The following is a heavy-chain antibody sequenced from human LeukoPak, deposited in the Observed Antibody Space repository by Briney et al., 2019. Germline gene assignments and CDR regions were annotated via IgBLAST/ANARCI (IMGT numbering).Heavy chain of an antibody. CDR2: VKEDGSEK. D-gene: IGHD6-13*01. CDR1: GFTFSDYW. CDR3: TRAFSSWSDYFDY. V-gene: IGHV3-7*04. J-gene: IGHJ4*02. Sequence: SGGSLRLSCEASGFTFSDYWMSWVRQAPGKGLEWVAIVKEDGSEKFYVGSVKGRFTISRDNAKNSLYLQMDNLRAEDTAVYYCTRAFSSWSDYFDYWGQQTMVTVSS.